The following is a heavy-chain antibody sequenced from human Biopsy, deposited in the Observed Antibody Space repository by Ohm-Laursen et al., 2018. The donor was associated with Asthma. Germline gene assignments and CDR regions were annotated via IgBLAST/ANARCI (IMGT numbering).Heavy chain of an antibody. CDR3: AKGEWELIEANFDY. Sequence: GSLRLSCTASGFTFSSYAMSWVRQAPGKGLEWVSAISGSGGSTYYADSVKGRFTISRDNAKSSLYLQMNSLRAEDTALYYCAKGEWELIEANFDYWGQGTLVTVSS. CDR2: ISGSGGST. V-gene: IGHV3-23*01. J-gene: IGHJ4*02. CDR1: GFTFSSYA. D-gene: IGHD1-26*01.